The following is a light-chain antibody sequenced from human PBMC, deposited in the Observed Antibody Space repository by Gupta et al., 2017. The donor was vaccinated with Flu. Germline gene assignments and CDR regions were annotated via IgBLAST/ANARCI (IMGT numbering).Light chain of an antibody. CDR1: QGLVYSNGNTY. J-gene: IGKJ1*01. CDR3: MQGAHWPWA. V-gene: IGKV2-30*01. CDR2: LVS. Sequence: DVVMTQSPPPLPVTLGQPASISCRSRQGLVYSNGNTYLHWFQERPGQSPRRLIYLVSYRDSGVPDRFSGSGSGTNFTLKISRVEAEDVGVYYCMQGAHWPWAFGQGTKVEIK.